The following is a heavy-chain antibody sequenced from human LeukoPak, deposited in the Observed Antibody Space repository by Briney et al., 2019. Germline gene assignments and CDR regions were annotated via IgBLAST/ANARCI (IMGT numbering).Heavy chain of an antibody. CDR3: ARDRGSGAFDI. CDR1: GFTVSDFY. J-gene: IGHJ3*02. CDR2: ISNRGTTT. D-gene: IGHD2-15*01. Sequence: GGSLRLSCAASGFTVSDFYMNWIRQAPGKGREWLTYISNRGTTTSYADSVKGRFTVSRDNANNSLSLQMNSRRAEDTAVYYCARDRGSGAFDIWGQGTKVSVSS. V-gene: IGHV3-11*01.